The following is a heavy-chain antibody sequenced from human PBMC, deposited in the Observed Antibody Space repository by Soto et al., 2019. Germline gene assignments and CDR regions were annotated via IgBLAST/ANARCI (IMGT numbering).Heavy chain of an antibody. CDR1: GGSISSSSYY. CDR2: IYYSGST. CDR3: ASRYADNNTSWWTWLDY. Sequence: SETLSLTCTVSGGSISSSSYYWGWIRQPPGKGLEWIGSIYYSGSTYYNPSLKSRVTISVDTSKNQFPLKLSSVTAADTAVYYCASRYADNNTSWWTWLDYWGQGTLVTVSS. D-gene: IGHD2-2*01. J-gene: IGHJ4*02. V-gene: IGHV4-39*01.